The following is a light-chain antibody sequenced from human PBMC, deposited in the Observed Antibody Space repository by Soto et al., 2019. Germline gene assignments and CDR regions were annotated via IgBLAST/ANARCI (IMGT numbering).Light chain of an antibody. CDR2: GNS. CDR3: QSYDSSLSGWV. CDR1: SSNIGAGYD. Sequence: QSALTQPPSVSGAPGPRVTISCTGSSSNIGAGYDVHWYQQLPGTAPKLLISGNSNRPSGVPDRFSGSKSGTSASLAITGLQAEDEADYYCQSYDSSLSGWVFGGGTKVTVL. V-gene: IGLV1-40*01. J-gene: IGLJ2*01.